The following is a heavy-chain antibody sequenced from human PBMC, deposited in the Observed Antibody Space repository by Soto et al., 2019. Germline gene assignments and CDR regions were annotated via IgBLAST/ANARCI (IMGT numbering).Heavy chain of an antibody. CDR2: IYPGDSDT. V-gene: IGHV5-51*01. CDR3: ARHAGPHDPEWPKGPNSDLDY. D-gene: IGHD3-3*01. J-gene: IGHJ4*02. CDR1: GYSFTSHW. Sequence: PGESLKISCKGSGYSFTSHWIGWVRQMPGKGLEWMGIIYPGDSDTRYSPSFRGQVTISADKSISTAYLQWSSLKASDTAMYYCARHAGPHDPEWPKGPNSDLDYWGQGTLVTVSS.